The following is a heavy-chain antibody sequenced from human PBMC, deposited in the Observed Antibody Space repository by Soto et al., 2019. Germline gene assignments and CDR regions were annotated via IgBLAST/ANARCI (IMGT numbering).Heavy chain of an antibody. Sequence: EVQLVESGGGLVKPGGSLRLSCAASGFTFSSYSMNWVRQAPGKGLEWVSSISSSSSYIYYADSVKGRCTISRDNAKNSLYLQMNSLRAEDTAVYYCARAGRGDAFDIWGQGTMFTVSS. CDR3: ARAGRGDAFDI. J-gene: IGHJ3*02. D-gene: IGHD3-10*01. CDR1: GFTFSSYS. CDR2: ISSSSSYI. V-gene: IGHV3-21*01.